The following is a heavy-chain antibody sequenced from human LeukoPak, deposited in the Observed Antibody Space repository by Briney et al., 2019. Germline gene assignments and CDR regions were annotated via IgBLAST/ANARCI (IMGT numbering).Heavy chain of an antibody. V-gene: IGHV3-23*01. Sequence: GGSLRLSCVASGFTFSSYAMSWVRQAPGKGLEWVSAISGSGGGPYYADSVKGRFTISRDNSKNTLYLQMNSLRAEDTAVYYCAKDGDRWLSNFDYWGQGTLVTVSS. J-gene: IGHJ4*02. D-gene: IGHD3-22*01. CDR3: AKDGDRWLSNFDY. CDR1: GFTFSSYA. CDR2: ISGSGGGP.